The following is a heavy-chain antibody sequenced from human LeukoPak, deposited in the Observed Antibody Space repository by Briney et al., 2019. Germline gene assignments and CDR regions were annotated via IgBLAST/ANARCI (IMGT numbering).Heavy chain of an antibody. CDR3: ARDTGSSYYFDY. D-gene: IGHD4-11*01. CDR1: GGSISNYY. Sequence: KPSETLSLTCTVSGGSISNYYWSWIRQPPGKGLEWIGYIFYSGSTNYNPSLKSRVTISVDTSKNQFSLKVNSVTAADTAVYYCARDTGSSYYFDYWGQGTLVTVSS. J-gene: IGHJ4*02. CDR2: IFYSGST. V-gene: IGHV4-59*12.